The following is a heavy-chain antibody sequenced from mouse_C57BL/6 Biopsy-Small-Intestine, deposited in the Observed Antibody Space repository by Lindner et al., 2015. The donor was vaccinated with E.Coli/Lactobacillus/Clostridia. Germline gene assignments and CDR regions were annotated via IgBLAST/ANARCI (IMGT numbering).Heavy chain of an antibody. Sequence: VQLQESGTEMARPGASVKLSCKASGYTFTSYGINWVKQTTGQGLEWIGEIYPRGGNTYYSEKFKGKATLTADKSSSTAYMELRSLTSEDSAVYFCAREYGSSYGDYFDYWGQGTTLSVSS. J-gene: IGHJ2*01. CDR2: IYPRGGNT. CDR1: GYTFTSYG. D-gene: IGHD1-1*01. CDR3: AREYGSSYGDYFDY. V-gene: IGHV1-81*01.